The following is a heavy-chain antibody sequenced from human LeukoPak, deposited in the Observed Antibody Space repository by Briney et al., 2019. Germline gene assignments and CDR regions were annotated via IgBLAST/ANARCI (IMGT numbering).Heavy chain of an antibody. CDR3: ARDSEYSSSSYYFDY. D-gene: IGHD6-6*01. J-gene: IGHJ4*02. Sequence: GGSLRLSCAASGFTFSSYGMHWVRQAPGKGLEWVAVIWYDGSNKYYADSVKGRFTISRDNSKNTLYLQMNSLRAEDTAVYYCARDSEYSSSSYYFDYWGQGTLVTVSS. CDR1: GFTFSSYG. V-gene: IGHV3-33*01. CDR2: IWYDGSNK.